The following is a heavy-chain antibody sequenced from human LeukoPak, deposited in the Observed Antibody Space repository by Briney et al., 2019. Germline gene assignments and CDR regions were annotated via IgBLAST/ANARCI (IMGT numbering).Heavy chain of an antibody. V-gene: IGHV4-59*01. CDR2: IYYSGST. CDR1: GGSISSYY. Sequence: SETLSLTCTVSGGSISSYYWSWIRQPPGKGLEWIGYIYYSGSTNYNPSLKSRVTMSVDTSKNQFSLKLSSVTAADTAVYYCASRVTIGRWWYFDPWGRGTLVTVSS. D-gene: IGHD4-17*01. J-gene: IGHJ2*01. CDR3: ASRVTIGRWWYFDP.